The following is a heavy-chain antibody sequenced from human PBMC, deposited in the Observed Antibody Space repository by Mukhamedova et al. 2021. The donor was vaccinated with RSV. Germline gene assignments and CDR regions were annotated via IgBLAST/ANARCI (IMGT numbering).Heavy chain of an antibody. Sequence: KSRVTISVDTSKNQFSLKLSSVTAADTAVYYCASAKQGYFSSTSCYGAFDIWGQGTMVTVSS. J-gene: IGHJ3*02. D-gene: IGHD2-2*01. CDR3: ASAKQGYFSSTSCYGAFDI. V-gene: IGHV4-31*02.